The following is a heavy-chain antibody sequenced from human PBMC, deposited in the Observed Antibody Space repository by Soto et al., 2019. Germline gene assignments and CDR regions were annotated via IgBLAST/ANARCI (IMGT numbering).Heavy chain of an antibody. J-gene: IGHJ5*02. CDR2: ISAYNGNT. D-gene: IGHD4-17*01. V-gene: IGHV1-18*01. Sequence: ASVKVSCKASGYTFTSYGISWVRQAPGQGLEWMGWISAYNGNTNYAQKLQGRVTMTTDTSTSTAYMELRSLRSDETAVYYCARIGQGHGDPYNWFDPWGQGTLVTVSS. CDR3: ARIGQGHGDPYNWFDP. CDR1: GYTFTSYG.